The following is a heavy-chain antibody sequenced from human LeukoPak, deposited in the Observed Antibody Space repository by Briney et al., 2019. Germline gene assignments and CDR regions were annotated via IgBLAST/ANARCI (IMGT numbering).Heavy chain of an antibody. CDR3: ARHRGSSSLFDY. V-gene: IGHV4-39*01. CDR1: GGSISTNDYY. CDR2: IYYSGST. Sequence: SETLSLTCSVSGGSISTNDYYWDWIRQPPGMGLEYIGSIYYSGSTYYNPSLKSRVTISVDTSKNQFSLRLSSVTAADTAVYYCARHRGSSSLFDYWGQGTLVTVSS. J-gene: IGHJ4*02. D-gene: IGHD6-6*01.